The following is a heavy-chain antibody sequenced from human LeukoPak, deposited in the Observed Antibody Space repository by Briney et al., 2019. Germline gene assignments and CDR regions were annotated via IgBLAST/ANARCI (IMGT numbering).Heavy chain of an antibody. V-gene: IGHV4-4*07. D-gene: IGHD1-1*01. CDR2: IYTSGST. CDR3: ARCSTGTYYYYYYMDV. J-gene: IGHJ6*03. Sequence: NPSETLSLTCTVSGGSISSYYWSWIRPPAGKGLEWIGRIYTSGSTNYNPSLKSRVTMSVDTSKNQFSLKLSSVTAADTAVYYCARCSTGTYYYYYYMDVWGKGTTVTVSS. CDR1: GGSISSYY.